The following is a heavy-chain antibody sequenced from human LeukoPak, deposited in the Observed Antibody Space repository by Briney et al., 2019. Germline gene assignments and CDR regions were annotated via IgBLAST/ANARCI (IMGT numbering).Heavy chain of an antibody. CDR3: ARAGPVPPSDGSPIAGS. J-gene: IGHJ5*02. V-gene: IGHV4-59*01. CDR2: ISYSGNT. CDR1: GGSMSSYY. Sequence: PSETLSLTCTVSGGSMSSYYWSWIRQPPGEGLEWIGYISYSGNTNHNPSLKNRVTMSVDTSYNEYSLKLRSVTPADTAVYYCARAGPVPPSDGSPIAGSWGQGTLVTVSS. D-gene: IGHD3-10*01.